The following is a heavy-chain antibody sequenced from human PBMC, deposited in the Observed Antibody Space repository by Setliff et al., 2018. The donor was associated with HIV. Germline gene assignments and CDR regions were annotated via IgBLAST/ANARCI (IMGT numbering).Heavy chain of an antibody. J-gene: IGHJ1*01. CDR1: GYSLTDLS. V-gene: IGHV1-24*01. Sequence: ASVKVSCKVSGYSLTDLSIHWVRQAPGKGLEWMGGFDPEDGETVYAQELQGRVTMTEDTSTDTAYMELSSLRSEDTAMYYCATIRAYYYDSSGQEYFQYWGHGTLVTVSS. D-gene: IGHD3-22*01. CDR3: ATIRAYYYDSSGQEYFQY. CDR2: FDPEDGET.